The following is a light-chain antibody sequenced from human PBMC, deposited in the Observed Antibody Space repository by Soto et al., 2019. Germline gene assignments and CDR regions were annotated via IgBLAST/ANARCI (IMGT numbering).Light chain of an antibody. V-gene: IGLV3-21*02. CDR3: QVWDISSGDYV. CDR2: DDS. J-gene: IGLJ1*01. CDR1: NIGRVG. Sequence: SYELTQPPSVSVAPGQTARITCGGDNIGRVGVHWYQQKPGQAPVLVVYDDSDRPSGIPARMSGSNSGNTATLTISGVEAGDEADYYCQVWDISSGDYVFGTGTKLTVL.